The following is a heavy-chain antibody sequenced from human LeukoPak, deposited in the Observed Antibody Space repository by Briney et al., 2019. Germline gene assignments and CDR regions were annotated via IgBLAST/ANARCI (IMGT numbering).Heavy chain of an antibody. V-gene: IGHV3-30*02. Sequence: GGSLRLSCAASGFTFSSYGMHWVRQAPGKGLEWVAFIRYDGSNKYYADSVKGRFTISRDNAKNTLYLQMNSLRAEDTAVYYCARVGGYNSFFDYWGQGILVTVSS. CDR1: GFTFSSYG. CDR2: IRYDGSNK. CDR3: ARVGGYNSFFDY. J-gene: IGHJ4*02. D-gene: IGHD5-24*01.